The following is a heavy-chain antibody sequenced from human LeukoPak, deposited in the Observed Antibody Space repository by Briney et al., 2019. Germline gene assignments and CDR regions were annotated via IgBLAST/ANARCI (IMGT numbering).Heavy chain of an antibody. J-gene: IGHJ5*02. CDR1: GFTFSTDG. D-gene: IGHD1-26*01. CDR3: ANFQTVGVKPFEH. Sequence: KPGGSLRLSCAGSGFTFSTDGMNWVCQAPGKGLEWVSSISPDSTFIPQADSVKGRFTISRDNAKNSLYLQMESLRVEDTAVYYCANFQTVGVKPFEHWGQGTLVTVSS. V-gene: IGHV3-21*01. CDR2: ISPDSTFI.